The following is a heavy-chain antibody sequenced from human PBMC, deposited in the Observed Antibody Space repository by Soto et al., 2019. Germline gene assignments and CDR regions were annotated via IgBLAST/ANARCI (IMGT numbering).Heavy chain of an antibody. D-gene: IGHD5-18*01. CDR1: RGSFSGYY. CDR3: ARGFYSPHDTDYYYGMDV. J-gene: IGHJ6*02. Sequence: SETLSLTCAVYRGSFSGYYWSWIRQPPGKGLEWIGEINHSGSTNYNPSIKSRVTFSVDTSKKQFSLELSSVTAADTAVYYCARGFYSPHDTDYYYGMDVWGQGTTVTVSS. V-gene: IGHV4-34*01. CDR2: INHSGST.